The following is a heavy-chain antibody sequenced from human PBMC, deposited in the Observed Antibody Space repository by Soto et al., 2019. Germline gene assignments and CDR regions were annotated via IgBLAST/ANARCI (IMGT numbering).Heavy chain of an antibody. CDR1: GFTFGGSA. V-gene: IGHV3-73*01. D-gene: IGHD6-19*01. CDR3: TRQTDAVQWLVVPTDYNFDY. J-gene: IGHJ4*02. Sequence: PGGSLRLSCAASGFTFGGSAMHWVRQASGKGLEWVGPIRSKTNSYATAYAESVKGRFTISRDDSMNTAYLQMNSLKTEDTAVYFCTRQTDAVQWLVVPTDYNFDYWGQGTLVTVSS. CDR2: IRSKTNSYAT.